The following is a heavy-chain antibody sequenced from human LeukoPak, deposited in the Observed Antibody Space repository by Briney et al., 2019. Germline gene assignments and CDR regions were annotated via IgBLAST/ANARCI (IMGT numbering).Heavy chain of an antibody. V-gene: IGHV3-30*18. CDR2: ISYDGSNK. CDR1: GFTFSSYG. Sequence: PAGSLRLSCAASGFTFSSYGMHWVRQAPGKGLEWVAVISYDGSNKYYADSVKGRFTISRDNSKNTLYLQMNSLRAEDTAVYYCAKLEQRGYSYGFDAFDIWGQGTMVTVSS. J-gene: IGHJ3*02. D-gene: IGHD5-18*01. CDR3: AKLEQRGYSYGFDAFDI.